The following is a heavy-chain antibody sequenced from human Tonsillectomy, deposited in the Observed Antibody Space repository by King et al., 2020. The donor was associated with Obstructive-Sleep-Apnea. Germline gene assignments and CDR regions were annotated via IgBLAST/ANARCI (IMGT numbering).Heavy chain of an antibody. V-gene: IGHV4-34*01. Sequence: VQLQQWGAGLWKPSETVSLTCGVYGGSFSNYYWSWIRQPPGKGLEWIGEMDHSGNTNYNPSLKGRVTMSVDTSKDQFSLNLRSVTAADTAVYYCARGQGEQQWVWDYWGQGTLVTVSS. D-gene: IGHD6-19*01. CDR1: GGSFSNYY. J-gene: IGHJ4*02. CDR3: ARGQGEQQWVWDY. CDR2: MDHSGNT.